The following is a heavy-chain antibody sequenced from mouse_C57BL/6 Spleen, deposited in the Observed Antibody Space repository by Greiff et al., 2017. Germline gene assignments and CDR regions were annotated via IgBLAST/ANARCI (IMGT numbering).Heavy chain of an antibody. J-gene: IGHJ2*01. CDR3: AREVFYSYMGGYLYY. V-gene: IGHV1-64*01. Sequence: QVQLQQPGAELVKPGASVKLSCKASGYTFTSYWMHWVKQRPGQGLEWIGMIHPHSGSTNYNEKFKSKATLTVDKSSSTAYMQISSLTSEDSAVYYCAREVFYSYMGGYLYYRGPGATLSVSS. CDR1: GYTFTSYW. CDR2: IHPHSGST. D-gene: IGHD2-12*01.